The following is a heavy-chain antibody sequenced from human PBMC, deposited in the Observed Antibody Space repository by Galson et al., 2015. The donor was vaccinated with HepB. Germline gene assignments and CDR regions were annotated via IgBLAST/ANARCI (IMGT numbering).Heavy chain of an antibody. CDR2: ISYDGTNK. J-gene: IGHJ4*02. CDR1: GSIFSTYT. V-gene: IGHV3-30-3*01. Sequence: SLRLSCATSGSIFSTYTMHWVRQAPGKGLEWVASISYDGTNKNYADSLRGRFTISRDNSKNTLYLQVDSLRAEDTAIYYCATIALSEYNSAWPGDHWGQGTRVSVSS. D-gene: IGHD2/OR15-2a*01. CDR3: ATIALSEYNSAWPGDH.